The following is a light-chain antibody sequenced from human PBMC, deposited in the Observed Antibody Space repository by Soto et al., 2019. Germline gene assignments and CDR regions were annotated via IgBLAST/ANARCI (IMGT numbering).Light chain of an antibody. Sequence: DVQMTQSPSSLSASVGDRVTITCRASQSISSFLNWYQQKPEKAPKLLIYAASSLQSGVPSRFSGSGSGTDFTLTISSLEPEDSAVYYCQQRNVWPPVTFGQGTRLEIK. J-gene: IGKJ5*01. CDR2: AAS. CDR1: QSISSF. V-gene: IGKV1-39*01. CDR3: QQRNVWPPVT.